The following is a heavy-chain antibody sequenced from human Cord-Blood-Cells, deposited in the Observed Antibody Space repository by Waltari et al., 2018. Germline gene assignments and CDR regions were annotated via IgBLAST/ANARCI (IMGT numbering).Heavy chain of an antibody. CDR3: ARSRGYSYGDAFDI. CDR1: GGSIRSSSYY. D-gene: IGHD5-18*01. J-gene: IGHJ3*02. V-gene: IGHV4-39*01. Sequence: QLQLPESGPGLVTASETLSPTCTVSGGSIRSSSYYWGWIRQPPGKGLEWIGSIYYSGSTYYNPSLKSRVTISVDTSKNQFSLKLSSVTAADMAVYYCARSRGYSYGDAFDIWGQGTMVTVSS. CDR2: IYYSGST.